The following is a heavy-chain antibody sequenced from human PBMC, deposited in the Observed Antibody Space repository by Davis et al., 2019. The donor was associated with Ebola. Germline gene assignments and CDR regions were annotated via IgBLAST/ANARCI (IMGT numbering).Heavy chain of an antibody. CDR3: ARVRVSRFDP. Sequence: MPGGSLRLSCAVYGGSFTDYFWSWIRQPPGKGLEWIGEINHSGSTNYNPSLKSRVTISVDTSKNQFSLKLSSVTAADTAVYYCARVRVSRFDPWGQGTLVTVSS. CDR1: GGSFTDYF. J-gene: IGHJ5*02. CDR2: INHSGST. V-gene: IGHV4-34*01.